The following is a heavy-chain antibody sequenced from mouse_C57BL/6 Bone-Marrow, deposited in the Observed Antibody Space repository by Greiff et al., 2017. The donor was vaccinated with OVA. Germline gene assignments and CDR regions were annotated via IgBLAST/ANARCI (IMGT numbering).Heavy chain of an antibody. CDR1: GYTFTSYW. CDR2: IDPSDSYT. J-gene: IGHJ2*01. D-gene: IGHD1-1*01. CDR3: ARWDYGSRRPYYFDY. Sequence: QVQLQQPGAELVMPGASVKLSCKASGYTFTSYWMHWVKQRPGQGLEWIGEIDPSDSYTNYNQKFKGKSTLTVDKSSSTAYMQISSLTSEDSAVYYCARWDYGSRRPYYFDYWGQGTTLTVSS. V-gene: IGHV1-69*01.